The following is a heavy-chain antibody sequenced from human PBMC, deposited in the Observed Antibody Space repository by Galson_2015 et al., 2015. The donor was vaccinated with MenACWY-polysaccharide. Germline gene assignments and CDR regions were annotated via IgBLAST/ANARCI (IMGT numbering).Heavy chain of an antibody. CDR3: ARRSLDNWYFDL. Sequence: LSLTCSVSPDSIRSSSWSWIRQSAATGLESIGRIHATGSTAYNPSFRSRVAMSVDLPRNEISLRLVSVTASDTAIYFCARRSLDNWYFDLWGRGTLVIVSS. CDR1: PDSIRSSS. J-gene: IGHJ2*01. V-gene: IGHV4-4*07. D-gene: IGHD1-1*01. CDR2: IHATGST.